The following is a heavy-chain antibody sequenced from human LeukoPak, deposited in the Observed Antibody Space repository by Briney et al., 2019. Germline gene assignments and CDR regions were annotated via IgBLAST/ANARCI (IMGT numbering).Heavy chain of an antibody. CDR1: GYTFTSYY. Sequence: ASVKVSCKASGYTFTSYYMHWVRQAPGQGLEWMGIINPSGGSTSYAQKFQGRVTMTRDTSTSTVYMELSSLRSEDTAVYYCARGGRHCSSTSCSHNWFDPWGQGTLVTVSS. J-gene: IGHJ5*02. D-gene: IGHD2-2*01. CDR3: ARGGRHCSSTSCSHNWFDP. V-gene: IGHV1-46*01. CDR2: INPSGGST.